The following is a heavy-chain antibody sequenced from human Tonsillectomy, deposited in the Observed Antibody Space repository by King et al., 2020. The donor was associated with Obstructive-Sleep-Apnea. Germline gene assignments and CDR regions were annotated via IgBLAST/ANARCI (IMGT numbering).Heavy chain of an antibody. J-gene: IGHJ4*02. D-gene: IGHD3-16*01. CDR1: GFSLSTSGVG. V-gene: IGHV2-5*02. CDR3: ARRGGSGHFDY. CDR2: IYWDDDK. Sequence: ITLKESGPTLVKPTQTLTLTCTFSGFSLSTSGVGVGWIRQPPGKALEWLTLIYWDDDKRYSPSLKSRLTITKDTSKNQVVLTMTNMDPVDTATYYCARRGGSGHFDYWGQGTLVTVSS.